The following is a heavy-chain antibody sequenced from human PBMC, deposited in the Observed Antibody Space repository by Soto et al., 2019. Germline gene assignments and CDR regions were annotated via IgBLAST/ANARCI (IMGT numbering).Heavy chain of an antibody. D-gene: IGHD6-25*01. CDR3: ARDPGGSGYAFDM. J-gene: IGHJ3*02. CDR2: IWNDGSNK. CDR1: GFTFSSDA. Sequence: QVQLVESGGGVVQPGRSLRLSCAASGFTFSSDAMHWVRRAPGKGLEWVAFIWNDGSNKHYADSVKGRFINSRDNSENTLYLQMNSLRAEDTAVYFCARDPGGSGYAFDMWGQGTMVTVSS. V-gene: IGHV3-33*01.